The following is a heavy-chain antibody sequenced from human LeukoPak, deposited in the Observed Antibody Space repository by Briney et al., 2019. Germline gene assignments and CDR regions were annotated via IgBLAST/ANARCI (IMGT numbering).Heavy chain of an antibody. J-gene: IGHJ4*02. V-gene: IGHV3-30-3*01. D-gene: IGHD6-6*01. Sequence: PGGSLRLSCAASGFTFSSYAMHWVRQAPGKGLEWVAVISYDGSNKYYADSVKGRFTISRDNSKNTLYLQMNSLRAEDTAVYYCASRLEGQLLTLDYWGQGTLVTVSS. CDR2: ISYDGSNK. CDR3: ASRLEGQLLTLDY. CDR1: GFTFSSYA.